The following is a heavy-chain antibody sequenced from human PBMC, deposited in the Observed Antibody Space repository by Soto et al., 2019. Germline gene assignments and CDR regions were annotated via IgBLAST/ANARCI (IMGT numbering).Heavy chain of an antibody. Sequence: SETLSLTCTVSGGSISNFYWSWIRQSPGKGLEWIGYVDDSGAANYNPSLKSRVSMSVDTSKNQVSLKMSSVTAADTAVYYCATSYGNAWYTYWGQGTQVTVSS. CDR2: VDDSGAA. CDR3: ATSYGNAWYTY. CDR1: GGSISNFY. D-gene: IGHD6-13*01. V-gene: IGHV4-59*08. J-gene: IGHJ4*02.